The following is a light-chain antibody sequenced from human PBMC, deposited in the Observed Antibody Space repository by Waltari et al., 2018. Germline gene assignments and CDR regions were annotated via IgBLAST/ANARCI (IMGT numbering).Light chain of an antibody. CDR3: QQYDHWPWT. CDR1: QSVRST. J-gene: IGKJ1*01. Sequence: DIVMTQSPATLSLSPGARATLSCRASQSVRSTFAWFQQKPGQPPRLLIYGTSTRATGIPARFSGSGSGTEFSLTISSLQPEDFATYYCQQYDHWPWTFGQGTRVEAK. CDR2: GTS. V-gene: IGKV3D-15*01.